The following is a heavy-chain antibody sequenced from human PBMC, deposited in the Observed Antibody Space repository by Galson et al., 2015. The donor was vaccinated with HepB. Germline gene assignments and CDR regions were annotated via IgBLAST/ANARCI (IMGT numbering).Heavy chain of an antibody. Sequence: SLRLSCAASGFTFSSYGMHWVRQAPGKGLEWVAVIWYDGSNKYYADSVKGRFTISRDNSKNTLYLQMNSLRAEDTAVYYCARDFQGPDRYDFGEYYYYGMDVWGQGTTVTVSS. D-gene: IGHD3-3*01. CDR2: IWYDGSNK. V-gene: IGHV3-33*01. CDR1: GFTFSSYG. CDR3: ARDFQGPDRYDFGEYYYYGMDV. J-gene: IGHJ6*02.